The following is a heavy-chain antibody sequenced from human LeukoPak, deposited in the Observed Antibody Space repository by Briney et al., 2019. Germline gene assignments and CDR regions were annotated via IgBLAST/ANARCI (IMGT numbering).Heavy chain of an antibody. D-gene: IGHD3-22*01. CDR1: GFTFSNAW. Sequence: GGSLRLSCAASGFTFSNAWMSWVRQAPGKGLEWVGRIKSKTDGGTTDYAAPVKGRFTISRDDSKNTLYLQMNSLRAEDTAVYYCANPGNYYDSSGYYRYWGQGTLVTVSS. CDR3: ANPGNYYDSSGYYRY. CDR2: IKSKTDGGTT. V-gene: IGHV3-15*01. J-gene: IGHJ4*02.